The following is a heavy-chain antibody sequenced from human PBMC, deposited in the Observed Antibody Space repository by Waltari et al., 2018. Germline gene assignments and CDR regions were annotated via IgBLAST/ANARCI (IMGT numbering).Heavy chain of an antibody. CDR1: GFTFSSYG. Sequence: QVQLVESGGGVVQPGRSLRLSCAASGFTFSSYGMHWVRQAPGKGLEWVAVISYDGSNKYYADSVKGRFTISRDNSKNTLYLQMNSLRAEDTAVYYCANEDSSGWPIYYFDYWGQGTLVTVSS. V-gene: IGHV3-30*18. J-gene: IGHJ4*02. CDR3: ANEDSSGWPIYYFDY. CDR2: ISYDGSNK. D-gene: IGHD6-19*01.